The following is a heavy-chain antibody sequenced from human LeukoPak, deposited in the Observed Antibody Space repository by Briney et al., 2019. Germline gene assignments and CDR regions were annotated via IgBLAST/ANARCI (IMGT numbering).Heavy chain of an antibody. CDR1: GGTFSSYA. V-gene: IGHV1-69*13. Sequence: SVKVSCKASGGTFSSYAISWVRQAPGQGLEWMGGIIPIFGTANYAQKFQGRVTITADESTSTAYMELSSLRSEDTAVYYCASLERGFGEKKYYYYYGMDVWGQGTTVTASS. J-gene: IGHJ6*02. CDR3: ASLERGFGEKKYYYYYGMDV. D-gene: IGHD3-10*01. CDR2: IIPIFGTA.